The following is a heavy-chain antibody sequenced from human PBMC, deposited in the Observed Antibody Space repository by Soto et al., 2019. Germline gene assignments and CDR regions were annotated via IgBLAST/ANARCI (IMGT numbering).Heavy chain of an antibody. Sequence: ASETLCLSCTVSGGTISSYYWSWIRQPQGKGLEWIGYIYYTGSANYSPSLKSRVTISVDTSKNQFSLKLSSVTAADTAVYYCARWDLYCSGATCYPSPFNIWGQGTMVTVSS. D-gene: IGHD2-15*01. CDR2: IYYTGSA. CDR1: GGTISSYY. J-gene: IGHJ3*02. CDR3: ARWDLYCSGATCYPSPFNI. V-gene: IGHV4-59*08.